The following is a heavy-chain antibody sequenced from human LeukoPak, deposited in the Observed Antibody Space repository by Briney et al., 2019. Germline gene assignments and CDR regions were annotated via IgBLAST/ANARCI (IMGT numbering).Heavy chain of an antibody. Sequence: GESLKISCKGSGYHFNNYWVAWVRPLPGKGLEWMGIIRPMNSDVRYSPSFQGQITISADRSINTAYLQWSSLTASDTAMYYCASRPFETTVVPWDFYWGQGTQVTVSS. CDR3: ASRPFETTVVPWDFY. D-gene: IGHD4-23*01. CDR2: IRPMNSDV. CDR1: GYHFNNYW. J-gene: IGHJ4*02. V-gene: IGHV5-51*01.